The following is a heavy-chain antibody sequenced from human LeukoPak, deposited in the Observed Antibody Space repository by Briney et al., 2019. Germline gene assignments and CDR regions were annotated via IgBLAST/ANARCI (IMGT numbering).Heavy chain of an antibody. CDR1: GGSISNTNW. CDR3: SRENGAFSPFGY. Sequence: SGTLSLTCGVSGGSISNTNWWSWVRQPPRQGLEWIGEISLTGLTHYNPSLERRVTVSLDKSKNQLSLNLTSVTAADAAVYYCSRENGAFSPFGYWGQGTLVTV. CDR2: ISLTGLT. J-gene: IGHJ4*02. V-gene: IGHV4-4*02. D-gene: IGHD2-8*01.